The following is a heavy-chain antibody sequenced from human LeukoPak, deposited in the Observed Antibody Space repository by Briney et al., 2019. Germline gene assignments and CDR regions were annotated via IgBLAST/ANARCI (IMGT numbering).Heavy chain of an antibody. Sequence: SGTLSLTCIVSGGSISSYYWSWIRQPAGKGLEWIGQIHTSGSTNYNPSLKSRVTISVDTSKNDFSLKLNSVTAADTAVYYCARVWRLSSSSGPWFDPWGPGMLVTVSS. D-gene: IGHD6-6*01. J-gene: IGHJ5*02. V-gene: IGHV4-4*07. CDR3: ARVWRLSSSSGPWFDP. CDR1: GGSISSYY. CDR2: IHTSGST.